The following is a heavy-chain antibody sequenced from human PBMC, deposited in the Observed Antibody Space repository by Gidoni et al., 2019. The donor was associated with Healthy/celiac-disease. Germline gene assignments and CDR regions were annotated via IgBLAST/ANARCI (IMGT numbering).Heavy chain of an antibody. J-gene: IGHJ6*02. CDR1: GCTFSDHY. CDR3: ARDGPPEVRGGMDV. CDR2: TRNKANSYTT. D-gene: IGHD3-10*01. Sequence: EVQLVESGGGLVKPGGSLRLSCAASGCTFSDHYMDWVRQAPGKGLEWVGRTRNKANSYTTEYAASVKGRFTISRDDSKNSLYLQMNSLKTEDTAVYYCARDGPPEVRGGMDVWGQGTTVTVSS. V-gene: IGHV3-72*01.